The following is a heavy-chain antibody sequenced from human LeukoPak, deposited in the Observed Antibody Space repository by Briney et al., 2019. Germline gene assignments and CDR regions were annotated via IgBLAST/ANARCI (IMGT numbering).Heavy chain of an antibody. J-gene: IGHJ2*01. CDR1: GFTFSSYA. CDR2: ISGSGGST. Sequence: GGSLRLSCAASGFTFSSYAMSWVHQAPGKGLEWVSAISGSGGSTYYADSVKGRFTISRDNSKNTLYLQMNSLRAEDTAVYYCAKPDYSNYRSYWYFDLWGRGTLVTVSS. V-gene: IGHV3-23*01. D-gene: IGHD4-11*01. CDR3: AKPDYSNYRSYWYFDL.